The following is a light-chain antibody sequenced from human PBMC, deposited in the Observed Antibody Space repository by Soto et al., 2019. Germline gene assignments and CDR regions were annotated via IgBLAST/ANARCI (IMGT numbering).Light chain of an antibody. CDR3: QQRSNWPST. CDR1: QSVSGY. CDR2: DVS. V-gene: IGKV3-11*01. Sequence: PGNRATLSCRASQSVSGYLAWYQQKPGQAPRLLIYDVSNRATGIPARFSGSGSGTDFTLTITSLEPEDFAVYYCQQRSNWPSTFGGGTKVEI. J-gene: IGKJ4*01.